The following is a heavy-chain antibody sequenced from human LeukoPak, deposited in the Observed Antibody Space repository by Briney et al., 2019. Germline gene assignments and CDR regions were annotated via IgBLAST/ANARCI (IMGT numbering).Heavy chain of an antibody. Sequence: GSLRLSCAASGFTFSSYSINWVRQAPGKGLEWVSYISSTSSAIYYADSVKDRFTISRDNAKNSLYLQMNSLRAEDTAVYYCARVIGSYGDSAYWGQGTLVTVSS. CDR2: ISSTSSAI. CDR1: GFTFSSYS. V-gene: IGHV3-48*04. D-gene: IGHD3-16*01. J-gene: IGHJ4*02. CDR3: ARVIGSYGDSAY.